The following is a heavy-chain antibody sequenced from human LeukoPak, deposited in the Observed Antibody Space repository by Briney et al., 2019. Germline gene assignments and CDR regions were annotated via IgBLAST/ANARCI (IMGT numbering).Heavy chain of an antibody. Sequence: SETLSLTCTVSGGSISSSSYYWGWIRQPPGKGLEWIGSIYYSGSTYYNPSLKSRVTISVDTSKNQFSPKLSSVTAADTAVYYCARDPYPGIAVAGTDYFDYWGQGTLVTVSS. CDR2: IYYSGST. J-gene: IGHJ4*02. CDR3: ARDPYPGIAVAGTDYFDY. D-gene: IGHD6-19*01. V-gene: IGHV4-39*07. CDR1: GGSISSSSYY.